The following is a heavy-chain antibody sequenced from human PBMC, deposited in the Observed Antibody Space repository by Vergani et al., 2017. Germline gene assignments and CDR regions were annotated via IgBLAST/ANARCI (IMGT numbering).Heavy chain of an antibody. D-gene: IGHD6-13*01. V-gene: IGHV4-61*02. Sequence: QVQLQESGPGLVKPSQTLSLTCTVSGGSISSGRYYWSWIRQPAGKGLEWIGRIYTSGSTNYNPSLKSRVTKSVDTSKNQFSLKLSSVTAADTDVYYCARGWGGPIALFDYWGQGTLVTVSS. CDR1: GGSISSGRYY. CDR3: ARGWGGPIALFDY. J-gene: IGHJ4*02. CDR2: IYTSGST.